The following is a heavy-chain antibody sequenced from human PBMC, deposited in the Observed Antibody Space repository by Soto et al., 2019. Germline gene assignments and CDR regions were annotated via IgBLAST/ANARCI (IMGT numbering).Heavy chain of an antibody. V-gene: IGHV3-23*01. CDR3: AKEGGGKLGIAAAGTRFDY. Sequence: PGGSLRLSCAASGFTFSSYAMSWVRQAPGKGLEWVSAISGSGGSTYYADSVKGRFTISRDNSKNTLYLQMNSLRAEDTAVYYCAKEGGGKLGIAAAGTRFDYWGQGTQVTVS. CDR2: ISGSGGST. CDR1: GFTFSSYA. D-gene: IGHD6-13*01. J-gene: IGHJ4*02.